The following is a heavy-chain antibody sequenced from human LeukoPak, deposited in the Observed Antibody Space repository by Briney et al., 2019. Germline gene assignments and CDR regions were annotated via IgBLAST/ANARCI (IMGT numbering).Heavy chain of an antibody. Sequence: SETLSLTCTVSGGSISSYYWSWIRQPPGKGLEWIGYIYYSGSTNYNPSLKSRVTISVDTSKNQFSLRLSSVTAADTAVYYCARVSGGDTDFDYWGRGTLVTVSS. CDR1: GGSISSYY. CDR2: IYYSGST. J-gene: IGHJ4*02. V-gene: IGHV4-59*01. D-gene: IGHD5-18*01. CDR3: ARVSGGDTDFDY.